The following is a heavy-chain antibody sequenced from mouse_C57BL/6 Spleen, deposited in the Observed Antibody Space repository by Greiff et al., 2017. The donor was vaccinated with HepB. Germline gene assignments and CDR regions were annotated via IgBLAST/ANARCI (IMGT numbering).Heavy chain of an antibody. J-gene: IGHJ2*01. Sequence: LVESGAELVRPGTSVKMSCKASGYTFTNYWIGWAKQRPGHGLEWIGDIYPGGGYTNYNEKFKGKATLTADKSSSTAYMQFSSLTSEDSAIYYCARGGLRLPYYFDYWGQGTTLTVSS. D-gene: IGHD3-2*02. V-gene: IGHV1-63*01. CDR1: GYTFTNYW. CDR3: ARGGLRLPYYFDY. CDR2: IYPGGGYT.